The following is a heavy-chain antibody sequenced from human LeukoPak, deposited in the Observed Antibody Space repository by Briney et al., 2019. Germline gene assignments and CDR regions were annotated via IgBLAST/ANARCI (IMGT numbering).Heavy chain of an antibody. J-gene: IGHJ6*03. CDR2: IIPIFGTA. V-gene: IGHV1-69*06. CDR1: GGTFSSYA. CDR3: ATRADYYYYYMDV. Sequence: ASVKVSCKASGGTFSSYAISWVRQAPGQGLEWMGGIIPIFGTANYAQKFQGRVTITADKSTSTAYMELSSLRSEDTAVYYCATRADYYYYYMDVWGKGTTVTISS.